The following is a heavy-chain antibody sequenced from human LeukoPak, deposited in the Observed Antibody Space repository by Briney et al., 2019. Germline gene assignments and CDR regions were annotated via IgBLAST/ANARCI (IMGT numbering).Heavy chain of an antibody. V-gene: IGHV3-23*01. CDR3: VKRGGGAHGLDV. Sequence: GGSLRLSCAASGFPFSSHGMSWLRQVPGKGLECVAVINGGGSLSAYTDLVRGRFTISRDNSKNTVYLQMNSLRPEDTAVYHCVKRGGGAHGLDVWGQGTTVTVS. CDR2: INGGGSLS. J-gene: IGHJ6*02. CDR1: GFPFSSHG. D-gene: IGHD2-21*01.